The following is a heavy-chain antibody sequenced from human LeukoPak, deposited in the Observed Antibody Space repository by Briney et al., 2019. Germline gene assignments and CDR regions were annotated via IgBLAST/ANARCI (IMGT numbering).Heavy chain of an antibody. V-gene: IGHV4-4*07. CDR1: GGSLSSYY. D-gene: IGHD2-15*01. Sequence: PSETLSLTCSVSGGSLSSYYWSWIRQSAREGLEWIGRIYPSGTTNCNPSLKSRVTVSLDTSKNHFSLNLSSVTAADTAMYYCAREEFCNGGGCSFDSWGQGALVTVSA. CDR3: AREEFCNGGGCSFDS. CDR2: IYPSGTT. J-gene: IGHJ4*02.